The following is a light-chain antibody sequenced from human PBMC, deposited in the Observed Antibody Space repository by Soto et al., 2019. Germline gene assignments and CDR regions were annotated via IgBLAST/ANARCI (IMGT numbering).Light chain of an antibody. CDR2: GAS. V-gene: IGKV3-20*01. CDR3: QQYGSSPRVT. J-gene: IGKJ5*01. Sequence: EIELTQSPCTLSLSPGERATLSCRASQSVSSSYLAWYQQKPGQAPRLLIYGASSRATGIPDRFSGSGSGTDFTLTISRLEPEDFAVYYCQQYGSSPRVTFGQGTRLEIK. CDR1: QSVSSSY.